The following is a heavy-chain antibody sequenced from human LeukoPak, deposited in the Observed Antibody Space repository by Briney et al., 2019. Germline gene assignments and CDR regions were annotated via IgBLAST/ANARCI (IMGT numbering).Heavy chain of an antibody. J-gene: IGHJ6*03. Sequence: GGSLRLSCAASGFTFSSYSMNWVRQAPGKGLEWVSSISSSSSYIYYADSVKGRFTISRDNAKNSLYLQMNSLRAEDTAVYYCARCSGSYSISYMDVWGKGTTVTVSS. V-gene: IGHV3-21*01. CDR1: GFTFSSYS. CDR3: ARCSGSYSISYMDV. CDR2: ISSSSSYI. D-gene: IGHD1-26*01.